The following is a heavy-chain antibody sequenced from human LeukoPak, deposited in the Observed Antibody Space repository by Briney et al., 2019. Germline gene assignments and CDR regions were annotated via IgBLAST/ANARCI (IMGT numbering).Heavy chain of an antibody. J-gene: IGHJ4*02. CDR1: GLTFRNYG. CDR2: IWYDGSNK. Sequence: GGSLRLSCAASGLTFRNYGMHWVRQAPGKGLEWVAVIWYDGSNKYYADSVKGRFTISRDNSKNTLLLQMNSLRIEDTAEYYCARDAPSPGAAHSSSYYFDYWGQGTLVTVSS. D-gene: IGHD6-13*01. CDR3: ARDAPSPGAAHSSSYYFDY. V-gene: IGHV3-33*01.